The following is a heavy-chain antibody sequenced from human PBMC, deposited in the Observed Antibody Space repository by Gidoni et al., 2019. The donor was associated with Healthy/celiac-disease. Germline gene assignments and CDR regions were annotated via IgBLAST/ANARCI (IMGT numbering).Heavy chain of an antibody. D-gene: IGHD3-10*01. J-gene: IGHJ4*02. CDR2: IYYSGSP. CDR1: VGSISSYY. Sequence: QVQLQESGPGLVKPSETLSLTCTVSVGSISSYYWSWIRQPPGKGLAWIGYIYYSGSPNYNPALKSRVTISVDTAKNQFSRKLSSVTAADTAVYDCARARLLWVREHGPFDYWGQGTLVTVSS. V-gene: IGHV4-59*01. CDR3: ARARLLWVREHGPFDY.